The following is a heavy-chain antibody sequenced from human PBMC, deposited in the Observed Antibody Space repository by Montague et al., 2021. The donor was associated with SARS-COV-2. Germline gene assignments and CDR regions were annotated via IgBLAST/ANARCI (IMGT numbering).Heavy chain of an antibody. CDR1: GGSIRSTTYY. J-gene: IGHJ4*02. CDR3: VTPGKTAVAGQFDY. CDR2: IDEGDTT. V-gene: IGHV4-39*07. Sequence: SETLSLTCTVSGGSIRSTTYYWGWIRQPPGKGLEWIGYIDEGDTTHYXPSLKSRVAISLDTSNNQFSLKITSLIVADTAIYYCVTPGKTAVAGQFDYWGPGTLVTVSS. D-gene: IGHD6-19*01.